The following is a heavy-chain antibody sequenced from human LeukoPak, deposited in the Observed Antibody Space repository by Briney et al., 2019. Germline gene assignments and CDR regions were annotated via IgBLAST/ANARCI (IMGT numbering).Heavy chain of an antibody. J-gene: IGHJ6*03. CDR1: GGSISSSNYY. CDR2: IYYSGST. CDR3: ASLSTGGDYGGYYYYYMDV. Sequence: SETLSLTCTVSGGSISSSNYYWGWIRQPPGKGLEWIGSIYYSGSTYYNPSLKSRVTISVDTSKNQFSLKLSSVTAADTAVYYCASLSTGGDYGGYYYYYMDVWGKGTTVTVSS. D-gene: IGHD4-17*01. V-gene: IGHV4-39*07.